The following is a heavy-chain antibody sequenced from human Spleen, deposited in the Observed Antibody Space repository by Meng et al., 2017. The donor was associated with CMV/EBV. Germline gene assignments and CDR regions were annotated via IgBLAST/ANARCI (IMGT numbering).Heavy chain of an antibody. D-gene: IGHD3-3*01. CDR1: GFTFSEHY. J-gene: IGHJ4*02. CDR3: TRVGLPKLRFLEWLLLDY. Sequence: GESLKISCAASGFTFSEHYMDWVRQAPGKGLEWVGRSRNQANTYTTEYAASVKGRFTISRDESKSSVYLEIHSLKAEDTAVYYCTRVGLPKLRFLEWLLLDYWGQGTLVTVSS. CDR2: SRNQANTYTT. V-gene: IGHV3-72*01.